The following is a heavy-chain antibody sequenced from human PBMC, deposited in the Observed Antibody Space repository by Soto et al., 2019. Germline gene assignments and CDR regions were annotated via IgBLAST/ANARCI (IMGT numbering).Heavy chain of an antibody. CDR2: IRSKANSYAT. V-gene: IGHV3-73*01. D-gene: IGHD2-2*01. CDR3: TRQEDPIVVVPAAPLDY. Sequence: PGGSLRLACAASGFTFSCSAMHWVRQASGKGLEWVGRIRSKANSYATAYAASVKGRFTISRDDSKNTAYLQMNSLKTEDTAVYYCTRQEDPIVVVPAAPLDYWGQGTLVTVS. CDR1: GFTFSCSA. J-gene: IGHJ4*02.